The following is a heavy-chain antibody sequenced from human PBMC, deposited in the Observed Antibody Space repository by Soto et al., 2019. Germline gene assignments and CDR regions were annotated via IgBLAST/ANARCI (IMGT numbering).Heavy chain of an antibody. CDR3: AGGDITTQVVKYYGMDV. D-gene: IGHD1-1*01. V-gene: IGHV3-74*01. Sequence: GGSLRLSCAASGFTFSVYWMHWVRQAPGKGLVWVSRMKTDASSATYADSVKGRFTISRDNTKNTLYLQMDSLRPEDTAVYFCAGGDITTQVVKYYGMDVWGQGTTVTVSS. J-gene: IGHJ6*02. CDR2: MKTDASSA. CDR1: GFTFSVYW.